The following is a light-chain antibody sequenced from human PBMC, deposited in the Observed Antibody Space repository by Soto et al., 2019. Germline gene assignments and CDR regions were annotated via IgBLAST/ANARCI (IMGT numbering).Light chain of an antibody. Sequence: DLQMTQSPSSLSASVGDRVTITCRASQSITTFLSWYHQKPGRAPNLLIYGASSLRSGVPSRFSGSGSGTDFTLTITSLQPEDFGTYYCQQSYSASITFGLGRLLDVK. V-gene: IGKV1-39*01. CDR1: QSITTF. J-gene: IGKJ5*01. CDR3: QQSYSASIT. CDR2: GAS.